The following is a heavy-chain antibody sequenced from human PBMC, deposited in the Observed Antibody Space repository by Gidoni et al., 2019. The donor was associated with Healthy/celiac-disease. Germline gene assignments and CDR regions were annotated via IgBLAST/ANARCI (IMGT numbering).Heavy chain of an antibody. V-gene: IGHV3-23*01. CDR2: ISGSGGST. D-gene: IGHD3-22*01. Sequence: EVQLLESGGGLVQPGGSLRLSCAASGFTFSSYAMSWVRQAPGKGLEWVSAISGSGGSTYYADSVKGRFTISRDNSKNTLYLQMNSLRAEDTAVYYCAKRVGYYDSSGYYYWYFDLWGRGTLVTVSS. J-gene: IGHJ2*01. CDR3: AKRVGYYDSSGYYYWYFDL. CDR1: GFTFSSYA.